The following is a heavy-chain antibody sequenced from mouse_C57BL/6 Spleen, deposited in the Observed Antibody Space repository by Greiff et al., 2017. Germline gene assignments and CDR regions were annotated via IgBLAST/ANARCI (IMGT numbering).Heavy chain of an antibody. V-gene: IGHV1-4*01. D-gene: IGHD2-4*01. Sequence: VQLQESGAKLARPGASVKMSCKASGYTFTSYTMHWVKQRPGQGLEWIGYINPSSGYTKYNQKFKDKATLTADKSSSTAYMQLSSLTSEDSAVYYCARGYYDYDLSEFAYWGQGTLVTVSA. CDR3: ARGYYDYDLSEFAY. J-gene: IGHJ3*01. CDR2: INPSSGYT. CDR1: GYTFTSYT.